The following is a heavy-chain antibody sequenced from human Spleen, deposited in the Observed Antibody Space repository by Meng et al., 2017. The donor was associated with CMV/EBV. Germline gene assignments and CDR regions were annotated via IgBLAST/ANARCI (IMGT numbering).Heavy chain of an antibody. CDR3: ASSSTRLSYYFDY. V-gene: IGHV4-39*01. Sequence: SETLSLTCTVSGGSISSSSYYWGWIRQPPGKGLEWIGSIYYSGNTYYNPSLKSRVTISLDTSKNQFSLKLSSVTAADTAVYYCASSSTRLSYYFDYWGQGTLVTVSS. J-gene: IGHJ4*02. D-gene: IGHD2-2*01. CDR2: IYYSGNT. CDR1: GGSISSSSYY.